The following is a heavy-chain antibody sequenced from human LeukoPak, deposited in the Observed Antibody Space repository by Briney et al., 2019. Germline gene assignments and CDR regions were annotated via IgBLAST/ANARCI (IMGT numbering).Heavy chain of an antibody. D-gene: IGHD6-19*01. Sequence: VASVKVSCKASGYTFTGYYMHWVRQAPGQGLEWMGWINPNSGGTNYAQKFQGRVTMTRDTSISTAYMELSRLRSDDTAVYYCARAPYSSGWYDYWGQGTLVTVSS. CDR3: ARAPYSSGWYDY. V-gene: IGHV1-2*02. CDR1: GYTFTGYY. J-gene: IGHJ4*02. CDR2: INPNSGGT.